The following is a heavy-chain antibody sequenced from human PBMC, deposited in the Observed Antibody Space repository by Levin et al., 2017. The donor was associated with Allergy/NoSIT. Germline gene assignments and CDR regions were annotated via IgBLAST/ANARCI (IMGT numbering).Heavy chain of an antibody. Sequence: PGGSLRLSCAASGLSFSNAWMTWVRQAPGKGLEWVCCIKAKTSGETKEYGEPVKRSFILSRADSQHTLYLQSSSMKSEDTDEDYCTTDLSRECTSNSYNYWGQGTLVTVSS. D-gene: IGHD6-13*01. CDR1: GLSFSNAW. CDR3: TTDLSRECTSNSYNY. CDR2: IKAKTSGETK. V-gene: IGHV3-15*01. J-gene: IGHJ4*02.